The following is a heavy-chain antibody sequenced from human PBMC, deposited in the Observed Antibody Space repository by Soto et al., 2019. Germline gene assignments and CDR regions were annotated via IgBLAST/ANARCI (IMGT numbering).Heavy chain of an antibody. CDR1: GFTFSSFG. J-gene: IGHJ4*02. D-gene: IGHD3-10*01. CDR2: ISGSSAVT. CDR3: AKTPYENYYYYFDY. V-gene: IGHV3-23*01. Sequence: GGSLRLSYAASGFTFSSFGMSWVREAPGKGLEWVSAISGSSAVTYYADYVKGRFTISRDNFKNTVYLQMNSLRAEDTAIYYCAKTPYENYYYYFDYWGQGTLVTVSS.